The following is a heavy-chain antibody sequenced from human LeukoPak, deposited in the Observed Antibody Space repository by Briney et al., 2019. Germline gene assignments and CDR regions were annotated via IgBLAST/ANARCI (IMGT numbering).Heavy chain of an antibody. CDR3: ARDLGLRGVTNWFDP. V-gene: IGHV1-69*04. Sequence: GASVKVSCKASGYTFTSYGISWVRQAPGQGLEWMGRIIPILGIANYAQKFQGRVTMTTDTSTSTVYMELSSLRSEDTAVYYCARDLGLRGVTNWFDPWGQGTLVTVSS. CDR2: IIPILGIA. D-gene: IGHD3-10*01. CDR1: GYTFTSYG. J-gene: IGHJ5*02.